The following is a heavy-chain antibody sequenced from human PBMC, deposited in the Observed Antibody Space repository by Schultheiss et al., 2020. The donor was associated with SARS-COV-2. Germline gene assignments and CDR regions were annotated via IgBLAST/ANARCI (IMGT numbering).Heavy chain of an antibody. CDR1: GFTFSSYA. V-gene: IGHV3-7*03. CDR2: IKQDGSEK. Sequence: GGSLRLSCAASGFTFSSYAMSWVRQAPGKGLEWVANIKQDGSEKYYVDSVKGRFTISRDNSKNTLYLQMNSLRAEDTAVYYCARAVWFDYWGQGTLVTVSS. CDR3: ARAVWFDY. J-gene: IGHJ4*02. D-gene: IGHD2-21*01.